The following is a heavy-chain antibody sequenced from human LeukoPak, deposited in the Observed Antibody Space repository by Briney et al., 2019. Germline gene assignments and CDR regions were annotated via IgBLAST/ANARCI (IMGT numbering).Heavy chain of an antibody. CDR3: ARGGGTGTTPWYFDL. CDR1: GLTVSSNY. D-gene: IGHD4-17*01. CDR2: VFSGGST. Sequence: PGGSLRLSCAASGLTVSSNYVSWVRQAPGKGLEWVSVVFSGGSTYYADSVKGRFTISRDNSKNTLSLQMNTLRAEDTAVYYCARGGGTGTTPWYFDLWGRGTLVTVSS. J-gene: IGHJ2*01. V-gene: IGHV3-53*01.